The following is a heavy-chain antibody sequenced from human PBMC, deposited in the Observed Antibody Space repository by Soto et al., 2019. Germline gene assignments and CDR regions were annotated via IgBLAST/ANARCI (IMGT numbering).Heavy chain of an antibody. CDR3: ARLMGGSSYAPSDY. CDR2: IKQDGSEK. V-gene: IGHV3-7*05. Sequence: GGSLRLSCEASGFTFSNYCMGWVRQTPGKGLEWVANIKQDGSEKYHVGSVKGRFTISRDNAKNSLYLQMNSLRAEDTAVYYCARLMGGSSYAPSDYWGQGTLVTVSS. D-gene: IGHD5-18*01. J-gene: IGHJ4*02. CDR1: GFTFSNYC.